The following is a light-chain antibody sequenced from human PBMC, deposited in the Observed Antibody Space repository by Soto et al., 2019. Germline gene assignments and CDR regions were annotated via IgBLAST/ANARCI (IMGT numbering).Light chain of an antibody. J-gene: IGKJ1*01. V-gene: IGKV1-5*01. Sequence: DIQMTQSPSTLSASVGDRVTITCRASQSISTLLAWYQQKPGKVPKLLIYGASSLESGVPSRFSGSGSGTEFTLNISSLQHDDFETYYCQQYDTYRTFGRGTKVDIK. CDR3: QQYDTYRT. CDR1: QSISTL. CDR2: GAS.